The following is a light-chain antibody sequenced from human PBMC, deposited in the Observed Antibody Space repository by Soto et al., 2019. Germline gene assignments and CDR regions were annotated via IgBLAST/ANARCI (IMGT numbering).Light chain of an antibody. Sequence: QSALTQPASVSGSPGQSITISCTGTSSDVGGYNYVSWYQHHPGKVPKLMIYEVSNRPSGVSNRFSGSKSGNTASLTISGLQAEDEADYYCSSYTSSSTLVVFGGGTQLTVL. CDR1: SSDVGGYNY. V-gene: IGLV2-14*01. CDR2: EVS. J-gene: IGLJ2*01. CDR3: SSYTSSSTLVV.